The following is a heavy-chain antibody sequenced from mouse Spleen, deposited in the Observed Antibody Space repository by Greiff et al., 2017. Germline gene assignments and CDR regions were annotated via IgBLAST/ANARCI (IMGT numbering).Heavy chain of an antibody. J-gene: IGHJ4*01. Sequence: QVQLKESGPELVKPGASVRISCKASGYTFTSYYIHWVKQRPGQGLEWIGWIYPGNVNTKYNEKFKGKATLTADKSSSTAYMQLSSLTSEDSAVYFCARGWDGGPYAMDYWGQGTSVTVSS. CDR1: GYTFTSYY. D-gene: IGHD4-1*01. V-gene: IGHV1S56*01. CDR3: ARGWDGGPYAMDY. CDR2: IYPGNVNT.